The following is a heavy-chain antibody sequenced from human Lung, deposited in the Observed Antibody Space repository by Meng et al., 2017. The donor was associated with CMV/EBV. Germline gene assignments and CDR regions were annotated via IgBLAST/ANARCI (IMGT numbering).Heavy chain of an antibody. D-gene: IGHD2/OR15-2a*01. V-gene: IGHV3-21*01. Sequence: GGSLRLSCAASGFTFSSYDMSWVRQAPGKGLEWVSSISTGGRDLYYADSVKGRFTISRDNAKNSLYLQMDSLRAEDTAVYYCVTYYYNWGQGTLVTVSS. CDR2: ISTGGRDL. CDR1: GFTFSSYD. CDR3: VTYYYN. J-gene: IGHJ4*02.